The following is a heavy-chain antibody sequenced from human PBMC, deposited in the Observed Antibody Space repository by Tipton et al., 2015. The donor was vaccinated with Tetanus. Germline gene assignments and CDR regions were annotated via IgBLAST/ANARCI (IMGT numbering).Heavy chain of an antibody. V-gene: IGHV1-2*02. Sequence: QLVQSGAEVKKPGASVKVSCKASGYSFIDYYMHWVRQAPGQGLEWMGWINPNTGATTYAPHFQGRVTMTTDTSITTAYMELRWLRSDDTATYYCSTDINGEAYWGQGTPVTVSS. D-gene: IGHD3-10*01. CDR3: STDINGEAY. J-gene: IGHJ4*02. CDR1: GYSFIDYY. CDR2: INPNTGAT.